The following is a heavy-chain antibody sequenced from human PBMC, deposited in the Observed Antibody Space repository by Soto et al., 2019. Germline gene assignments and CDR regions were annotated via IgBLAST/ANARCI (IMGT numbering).Heavy chain of an antibody. J-gene: IGHJ5*02. CDR3: ARSVFP. Sequence: QVQLQESGPGLVKPSQTLSLTCTVSGGSISTGGYYWSWIRQHPGKGLEWIGYISYSGSTYYDPSVKSRVTISVDTPKNPFSLKLSSVTAAATAVYYCARSVFPWGQGTLVTVS. CDR1: GGSISTGGYY. V-gene: IGHV4-31*03. CDR2: ISYSGST.